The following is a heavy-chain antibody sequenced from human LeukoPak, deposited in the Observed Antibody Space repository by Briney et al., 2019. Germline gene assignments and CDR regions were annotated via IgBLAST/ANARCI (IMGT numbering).Heavy chain of an antibody. V-gene: IGHV4-59*08. J-gene: IGHJ3*02. D-gene: IGHD4-23*01. CDR1: RGSLSSYH. Sequence: SETLSVTRIVSRGSLSSYHWSWIRQPPWKGGERVGYIYYSGSTNYNPSLQSRGTISVDTSKNQFSLKLSSVTPADTAVYYCARPASYGGNPYDAFDIWGQGTMVTVSS. CDR2: IYYSGST. CDR3: ARPASYGGNPYDAFDI.